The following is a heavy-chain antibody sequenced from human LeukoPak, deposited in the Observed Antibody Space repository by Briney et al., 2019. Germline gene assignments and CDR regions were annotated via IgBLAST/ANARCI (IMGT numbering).Heavy chain of an antibody. CDR1: GGSISSYY. D-gene: IGHD2-2*01. J-gene: IGHJ5*02. Sequence: PSETLSLTCTVSGGSISSYYWSWIRQPPGKGLEWIGYIYYSGSTYYNPSLKSRVTISVDTSKNQFSLKLSSVTAADTAVYYCARDWSVIVVVPAASKIGWFDPWGQGTLVTVSS. V-gene: IGHV4-59*12. CDR3: ARDWSVIVVVPAASKIGWFDP. CDR2: IYYSGST.